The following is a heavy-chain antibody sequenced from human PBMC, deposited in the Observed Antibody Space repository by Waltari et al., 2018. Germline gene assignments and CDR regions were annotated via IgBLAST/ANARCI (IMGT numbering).Heavy chain of an antibody. Sequence: EVQLLESGGGLVQPGGSLRLSCAASGFTFSSYAMSWVRQAPGKGLEGVSTISGSGGSTYYADSVKGRFTISRDNSKNTLYLQMNSLRAEDTAVYYCSKGGSVTSSSHFDSWGQGTLVTVSS. CDR2: ISGSGGST. J-gene: IGHJ4*02. V-gene: IGHV3-23*01. D-gene: IGHD6-6*01. CDR1: GFTFSSYA. CDR3: SKGGSVTSSSHFDS.